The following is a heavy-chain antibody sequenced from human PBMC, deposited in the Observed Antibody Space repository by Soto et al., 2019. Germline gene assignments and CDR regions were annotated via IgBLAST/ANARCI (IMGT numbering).Heavy chain of an antibody. CDR3: AKDSGYSGYDSDYYYYGMDV. J-gene: IGHJ6*02. CDR2: ISGSGGST. Sequence: GGSLRLSCAASGFTFSSYAMSWVRQAPGKGLEWVSAISGSGGSTYCADSVKGRFTISRDNSKNTLYLQMNSLRAEDTAVYYCAKDSGYSGYDSDYYYYGMDVWGQGTTVTVSS. CDR1: GFTFSSYA. D-gene: IGHD5-12*01. V-gene: IGHV3-23*01.